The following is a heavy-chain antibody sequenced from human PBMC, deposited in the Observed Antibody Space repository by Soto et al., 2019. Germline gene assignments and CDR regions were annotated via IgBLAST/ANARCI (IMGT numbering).Heavy chain of an antibody. CDR3: TRTRWRNEQEDFEF. D-gene: IGHD1-1*01. CDR1: GFTFTNYY. CDR2: INSNGGST. J-gene: IGHJ1*01. V-gene: IGHV1-46*03. Sequence: ASVKVSCKASGFTFTNYYMHWVRQAPGQGLEWMGTINSNGGSTSYAQKFQGRVTMTRDRSTRTVYMDLSNLRYDDTAVYFCTRTRWRNEQEDFEFWGQGTVVTVSS.